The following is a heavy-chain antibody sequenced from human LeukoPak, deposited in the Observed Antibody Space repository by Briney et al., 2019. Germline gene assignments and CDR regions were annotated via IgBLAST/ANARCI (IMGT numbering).Heavy chain of an antibody. D-gene: IGHD3-10*01. CDR3: ARDQGGLLWFGEENYYYGMDV. V-gene: IGHV4-59*01. CDR2: IYYSGST. J-gene: IGHJ6*02. CDR1: GGSISSYY. Sequence: SETLSLTCTVSGGSISSYYWSWIRQPPGKGLEWIGYIYYSGSTNYNPSLKSRVTISVDTSKNQFSLKLSSVTAADTAVYYCARDQGGLLWFGEENYYYGMDVWGQGTTVTVSS.